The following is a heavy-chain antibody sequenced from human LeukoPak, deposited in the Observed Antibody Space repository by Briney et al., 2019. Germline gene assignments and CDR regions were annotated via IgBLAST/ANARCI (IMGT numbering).Heavy chain of an antibody. J-gene: IGHJ4*02. D-gene: IGHD1-14*01. Sequence: GGSLRLSCAASGFTFSHYSLNWVRQAPGKGLEWVSSISVSSGYLFYAASVQGRFTISRDNAKNSLYLQMNSLRVEDTAVYYCARDRGTSFGQTFDSWGQGALVTVSS. CDR1: GFTFSHYS. V-gene: IGHV3-21*01. CDR2: ISVSSGYL. CDR3: ARDRGTSFGQTFDS.